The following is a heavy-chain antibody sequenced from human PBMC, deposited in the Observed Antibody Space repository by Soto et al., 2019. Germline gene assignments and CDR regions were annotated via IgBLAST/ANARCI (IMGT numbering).Heavy chain of an antibody. D-gene: IGHD2-2*01. Sequence: QVQLQQWGAGLLKPSETLSLTCAVYGGSFSGYYWSWIRQPPGKGLEWIGEINHSGSTNYNPSLKSRVTISVDTSKNQFSLKLSSVTAADTAVYYCARGVVVVPAAKFEYNWFDPWGQGTLVTVSS. V-gene: IGHV4-34*01. CDR1: GGSFSGYY. J-gene: IGHJ5*02. CDR3: ARGVVVVPAAKFEYNWFDP. CDR2: INHSGST.